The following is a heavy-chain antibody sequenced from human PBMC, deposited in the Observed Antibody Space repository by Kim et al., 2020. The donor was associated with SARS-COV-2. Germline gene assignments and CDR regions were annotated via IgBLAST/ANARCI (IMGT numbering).Heavy chain of an antibody. CDR3: ARDDTAMLTGFDY. CDR2: ISNSGSTI. D-gene: IGHD5-18*01. Sequence: GGSLRLSCAASGFTFSSYEMNWVRQAPGKGLEWVSYISNSGSTIYYADSVKGRFTISRDNANNSLYLQMNSLRAEDTAVYYCARDDTAMLTGFDYWGQGTLVTVSS. CDR1: GFTFSSYE. J-gene: IGHJ4*02. V-gene: IGHV3-48*03.